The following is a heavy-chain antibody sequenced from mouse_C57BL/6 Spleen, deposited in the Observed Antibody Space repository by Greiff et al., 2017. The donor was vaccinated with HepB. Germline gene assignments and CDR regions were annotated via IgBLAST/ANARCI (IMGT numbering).Heavy chain of an antibody. V-gene: IGHV1-81*01. J-gene: IGHJ1*03. CDR3: ARWGYYGSSYDWYFDV. Sequence: QVQLQQSGAELARPGASVKLSCKASGYTFTSYGISWVKQRTGQGLEWIGEIYPRSGNTYYNEKFKGKATLTADKSSSTAYMELRSLTSKYSAVYFCARWGYYGSSYDWYFDVWGTGTTVTVSS. CDR1: GYTFTSYG. CDR2: IYPRSGNT. D-gene: IGHD1-1*01.